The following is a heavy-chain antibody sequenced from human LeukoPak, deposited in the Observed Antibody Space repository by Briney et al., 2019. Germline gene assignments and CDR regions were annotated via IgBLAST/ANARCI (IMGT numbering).Heavy chain of an antibody. CDR2: MSDDGTVT. CDR1: GLPFCSSW. D-gene: IGHD5-12*01. Sequence: AGGSLRLSCEVSGLPFCSSWMHWVRQLPGRGLMWVSSMSDDGTVTTYADSVKRRFIISIDKAKNTLYLQLNSLRGEDTAVYFCATAYSGVAYNWFDPSGEGALVTVSS. V-gene: IGHV3-74*01. CDR3: ATAYSGVAYNWFDP. J-gene: IGHJ5*02.